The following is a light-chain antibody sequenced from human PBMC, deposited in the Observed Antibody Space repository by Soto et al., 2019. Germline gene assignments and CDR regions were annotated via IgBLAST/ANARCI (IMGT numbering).Light chain of an antibody. J-gene: IGKJ5*01. CDR1: QDIDNY. CDR3: QQYDTRPTMT. Sequence: IQLTQSPSSLSASVGESVTISCRSSQDIDNYLNWYQHRPGEAPKLLIYAASYLETGVPARFSGSGPGTDFSFTITSLQPEDSATYYCQQYDTRPTMTFGQGTRLEIK. CDR2: AAS. V-gene: IGKV1-33*01.